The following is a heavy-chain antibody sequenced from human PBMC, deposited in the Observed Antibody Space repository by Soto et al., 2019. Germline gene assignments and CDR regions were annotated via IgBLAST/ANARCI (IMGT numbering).Heavy chain of an antibody. D-gene: IGHD6-13*01. V-gene: IGHV4-34*01. J-gene: IGHJ6*02. Sequence: SGTLSLTCAVYGGSFSGHYWSWIRQPPGKGLEWLGEINHSGSTNYNPSLKSRVTISVDTSKNQFSLKLSSVTAADTAVYYCARGPDSSSCYWYYYYGMDVWVQGTPLT. CDR2: INHSGST. CDR1: GGSFSGHY. CDR3: ARGPDSSSCYWYYYYGMDV.